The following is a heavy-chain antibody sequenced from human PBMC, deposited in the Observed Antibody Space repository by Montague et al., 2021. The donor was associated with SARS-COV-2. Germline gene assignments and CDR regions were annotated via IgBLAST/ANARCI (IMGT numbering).Heavy chain of an antibody. V-gene: IGHV2-70*11. Sequence: PALVTPTPTLTLTCTFSGFRLSTSGMCVSWIRQPPGKALEWLAGXDWXDEKSYSTSLKTSLTISKDTYKHPVVLTMTNMDPVDTATYYCARMPDQVWLDYWGQGILVTVSS. CDR2: XDWXDEK. D-gene: IGHD5-18*01. CDR3: ARMPDQVWLDY. J-gene: IGHJ4*02. CDR1: GFRLSTSGMC.